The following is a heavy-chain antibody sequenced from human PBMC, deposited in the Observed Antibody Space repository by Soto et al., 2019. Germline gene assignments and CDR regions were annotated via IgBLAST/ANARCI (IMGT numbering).Heavy chain of an antibody. Sequence: PSETLSLTCAVYGGSFSGYYWSWIRQPPGKGLEWIGEINHSGSTNNNPSLKSRVTISVDTSKNQFSLKLSSVTAADTAVYYCARVFSSSWYTPWNWFDPWGQGTLVTVSS. CDR2: INHSGST. CDR3: ARVFSSSWYTPWNWFDP. CDR1: GGSFSGYY. V-gene: IGHV4-34*01. J-gene: IGHJ5*02. D-gene: IGHD6-13*01.